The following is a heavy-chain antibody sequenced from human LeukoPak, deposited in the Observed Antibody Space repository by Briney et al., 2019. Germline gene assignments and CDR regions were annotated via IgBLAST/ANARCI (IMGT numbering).Heavy chain of an antibody. CDR2: ISSSASTI. Sequence: GGSLRLSCAASGFTFSDYYLSWIRQAPGKGRDWVSYISSSASTIYYADSVKGRFPISRDNAKNSLYLQMNSLRAEDTAVYYCAIVRYSYGYECYWGQGTLVTVSS. CDR3: AIVRYSYGYECY. CDR1: GFTFSDYY. J-gene: IGHJ4*02. V-gene: IGHV3-11*01. D-gene: IGHD5-18*01.